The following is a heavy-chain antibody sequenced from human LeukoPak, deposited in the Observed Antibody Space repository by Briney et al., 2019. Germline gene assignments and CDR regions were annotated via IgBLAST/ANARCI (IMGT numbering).Heavy chain of an antibody. V-gene: IGHV3-23*01. CDR2: ISGSGDST. CDR1: GFTFSSYA. CDR3: AKTFKVWSYGYYFDY. J-gene: IGHJ4*02. Sequence: GSLRLSCAASGFTFSSYAMSWVRQAPGKGLEWVSAISGSGDSTYYADSVKGRFTISRDNSKNTLYLQMNSLRAEDTAVYYCAKTFKVWSYGYYFDYWGQGTLVTVSS. D-gene: IGHD5-18*01.